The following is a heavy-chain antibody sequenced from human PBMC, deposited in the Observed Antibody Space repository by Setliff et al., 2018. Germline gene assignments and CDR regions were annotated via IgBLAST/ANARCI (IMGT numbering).Heavy chain of an antibody. CDR1: GFTFSDYW. V-gene: IGHV3-7*04. Sequence: GGSLRLSCTASGFTFSDYWMSWVRQAPGKGLEWVANIKQDGSEKYYVDSVKGRFAISRDNSKNTLYLQMNSLRSDDTAVYYCAGVHWTTNWFLHYWGQGTLVTVSS. CDR3: AGVHWTTNWFLHY. J-gene: IGHJ4*01. CDR2: IKQDGSEK. D-gene: IGHD7-27*01.